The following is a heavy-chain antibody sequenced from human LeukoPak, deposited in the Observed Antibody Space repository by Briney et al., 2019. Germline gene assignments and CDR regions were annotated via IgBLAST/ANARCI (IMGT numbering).Heavy chain of an antibody. J-gene: IGHJ4*02. CDR2: VSPNGETA. D-gene: IGHD4/OR15-4a*01. Sequence: GGTLRLSCAASGFILRNYGMNWVRQPPGKGLEWVSGVSPNGETAYYADSVKGRFTISRDNSKNTLFLQMNSLRAEDTAVYYCARRAGAYSHPYDYWGQGTLVTVSS. CDR1: GFILRNYG. V-gene: IGHV3-23*01. CDR3: ARRAGAYSHPYDY.